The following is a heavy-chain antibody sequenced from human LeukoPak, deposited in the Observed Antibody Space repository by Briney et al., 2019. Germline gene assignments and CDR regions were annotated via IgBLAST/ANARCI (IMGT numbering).Heavy chain of an antibody. V-gene: IGHV3-73*01. J-gene: IGHJ4*02. Sequence: GGSLRLSCAASGLTFSGSAMQWVRQASGEGLEGVVRIRSKANSYATAYAASVKGRFTISRDDSKNTAYLQMNSLKTEDTAVYYCTRHPSTVTGHWGQGTLVTVSS. CDR2: IRSKANSYAT. CDR3: TRHPSTVTGH. D-gene: IGHD4-17*01. CDR1: GLTFSGSA.